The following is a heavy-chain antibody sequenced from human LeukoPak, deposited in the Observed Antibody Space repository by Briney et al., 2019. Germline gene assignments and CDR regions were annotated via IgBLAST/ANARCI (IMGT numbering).Heavy chain of an antibody. V-gene: IGHV3-53*01. CDR1: GFTVSSNY. Sequence: GGSLRLSCAVSGFTVSSNYMSWVRQAPGKGLEWVSVLYSGGNTYYADSVKGRFTISRDNSKNTLYLQMNSLRAEDTAVYYCARYDGGSGPIDYWGQGTLVTVSS. J-gene: IGHJ4*02. CDR2: LYSGGNT. D-gene: IGHD3-10*01. CDR3: ARYDGGSGPIDY.